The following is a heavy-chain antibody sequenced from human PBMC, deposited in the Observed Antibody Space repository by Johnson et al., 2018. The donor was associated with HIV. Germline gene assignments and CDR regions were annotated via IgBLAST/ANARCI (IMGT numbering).Heavy chain of an antibody. Sequence: VQLVESGGGVVQPGRSLRLSCAASGFTFSSYAMHWVRQAPGKGLEWVSGISWNSGSIGYADSVKGRFTISRDNAKNSLYLQMNSLRAEDTALYYCARVSNPQYCSSTSCSGWDGAFDIWGPGTLVTVSS. J-gene: IGHJ3*02. CDR3: ARVSNPQYCSSTSCSGWDGAFDI. CDR2: ISWNSGSI. CDR1: GFTFSSYA. V-gene: IGHV3-9*01. D-gene: IGHD2-2*01.